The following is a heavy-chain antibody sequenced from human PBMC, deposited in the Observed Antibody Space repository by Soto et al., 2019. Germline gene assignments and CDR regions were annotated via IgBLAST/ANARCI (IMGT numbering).Heavy chain of an antibody. D-gene: IGHD1-26*01. V-gene: IGHV3-23*01. CDR2: ISGSGGNA. CDR3: AKEGASGSYPPYYYYGMDV. CDR1: GFTFSSYA. Sequence: EVQLLESGGGLVQPGGSLRLSCAASGFTFSSYAMSWVRQAPGKGLEWVSTISGSGGNAYYADSVKGRFSISRDNSKNTRRLQMNNLRADDTTVYYCAKEGASGSYPPYYYYGMDVWGQGTTVTVSS. J-gene: IGHJ6*02.